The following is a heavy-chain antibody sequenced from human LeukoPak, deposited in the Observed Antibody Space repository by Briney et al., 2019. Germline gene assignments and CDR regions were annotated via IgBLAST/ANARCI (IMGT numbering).Heavy chain of an antibody. CDR2: VNPNSGDT. CDR1: GYTFTNYE. V-gene: IGHV1-8*01. J-gene: IGHJ4*02. D-gene: IGHD3-22*01. CDR3: ARGLGTYDSSDLTWPMISF. Sequence: ASVKVFCKASGYTFTNYEINWVRQATGQGLEWMGWVNPNSGDTAYAQKFQGRITMTRSTSISTAYMELSSLRSEDTAVYYCARGLGTYDSSDLTWPMISFWGQGTLVTVSS.